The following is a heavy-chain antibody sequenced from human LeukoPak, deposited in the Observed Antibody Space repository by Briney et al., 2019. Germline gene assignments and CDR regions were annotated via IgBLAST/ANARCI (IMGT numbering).Heavy chain of an antibody. Sequence: GGSLRLSCSGSGFAFSGFAMVWVRPAPGKGLEWVSSVSGSGDNTYYADSVDGRFIDSSDNIKNTLYLQINSMRAEDTSLCYCARGRGGDYVPSRFDYWGQGTLVTVSS. CDR1: GFAFSGFA. V-gene: IGHV3-23*01. D-gene: IGHD4-17*01. CDR2: VSGSGDNT. CDR3: ARGRGGDYVPSRFDY. J-gene: IGHJ4*02.